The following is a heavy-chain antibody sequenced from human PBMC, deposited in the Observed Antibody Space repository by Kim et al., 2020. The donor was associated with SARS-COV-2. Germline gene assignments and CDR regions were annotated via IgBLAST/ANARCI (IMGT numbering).Heavy chain of an antibody. J-gene: IGHJ4*02. Sequence: GGSLRLSCAASGFTFSSYAMHWVRQAPGKGLEWVAVISYDGSNKYYADSVKGRFTISRDNSKNTLYLQMNSLRAEDTAVYYCARVILGGFGQVDYWGQGTLVTVSS. D-gene: IGHD3-10*01. V-gene: IGHV3-30*04. CDR2: ISYDGSNK. CDR1: GFTFSSYA. CDR3: ARVILGGFGQVDY.